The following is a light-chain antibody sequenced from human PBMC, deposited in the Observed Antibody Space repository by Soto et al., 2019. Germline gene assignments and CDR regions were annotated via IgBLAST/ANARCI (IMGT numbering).Light chain of an antibody. CDR2: GAS. V-gene: IGKV3-20*01. J-gene: IGKJ2*01. CDR3: QQYSNSPYT. CDR1: QSVNSFY. Sequence: EIVLTQSPGTLSLSPGERATLSCRASQSVNSFYLAWYQQKAGQAPRLLIYGASSRATGIPDRFSGSGSGTHFTLTISRLDPEDFAVYYCQQYSNSPYTFGQGTKLEIK.